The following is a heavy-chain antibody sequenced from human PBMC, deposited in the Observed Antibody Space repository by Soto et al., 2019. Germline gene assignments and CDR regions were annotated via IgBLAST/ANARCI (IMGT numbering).Heavy chain of an antibody. J-gene: IGHJ4*02. CDR1: GFTFSSYW. V-gene: IGHV3-74*01. D-gene: IGHD5-18*01. CDR2: INPDGSAT. CDR3: GRGGSDSPMAPGY. Sequence: GGSLRLSCAASGFTFSSYWMHWVRQAPGKGLVWVSRINPDGSATNYADSVKGRFTISRDNAKDTLYLQMNSLRAEDTAVFYCGRGGSDSPMAPGYWGQGTLVTVSS.